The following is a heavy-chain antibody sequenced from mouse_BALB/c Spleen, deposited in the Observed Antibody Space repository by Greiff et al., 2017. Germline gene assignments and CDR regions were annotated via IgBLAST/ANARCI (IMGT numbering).Heavy chain of an antibody. CDR3: TRGDFENYFDY. CDR1: GYTFTSYW. D-gene: IGHD3-3*01. J-gene: IGHJ2*01. V-gene: IGHV1S22*01. CDR2: IYPGSGST. Sequence: KQPGSELVRPGASVKLSCKASGYTFTSYWMHWVKQRHGQGLEWIGNIYPGSGSTNYDEKFKSKGTLTVDTSSSTAYMHLSSLTSEDSAVYYCTRGDFENYFDYWGQGTTLTVSS.